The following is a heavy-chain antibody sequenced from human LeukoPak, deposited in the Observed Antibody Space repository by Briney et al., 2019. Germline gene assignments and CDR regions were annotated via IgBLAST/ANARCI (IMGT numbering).Heavy chain of an antibody. Sequence: SGTLSLTCAVSGGSISSSNWWSWVRQPPGKGLEWIGEIYHSGSTNYNPSLKGRVTISVDKSKNQFSLKLSSVTAADTAVYYCARGLAGYYPTNWFDPWGQGTLVTVSS. D-gene: IGHD3-9*01. V-gene: IGHV4-4*02. CDR1: GGSISSSNW. CDR3: ARGLAGYYPTNWFDP. CDR2: IYHSGST. J-gene: IGHJ5*02.